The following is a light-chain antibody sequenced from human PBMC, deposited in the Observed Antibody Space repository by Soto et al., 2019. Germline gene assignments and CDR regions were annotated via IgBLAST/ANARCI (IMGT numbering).Light chain of an antibody. CDR2: AAS. CDR3: QQLNTYPRT. Sequence: DIQVTQSPSFLSASLGDRVTITCRASQGLSGYLAWYQQKPGKAPKLLIYAASILQSGVPSRFSGSGSGTVYTLTISSLQPEDFATYYCQQLNTYPRTFGQGTKVELK. CDR1: QGLSGY. J-gene: IGKJ1*01. V-gene: IGKV1-9*01.